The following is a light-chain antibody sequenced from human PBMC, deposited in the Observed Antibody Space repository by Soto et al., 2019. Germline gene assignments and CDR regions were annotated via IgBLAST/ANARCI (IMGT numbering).Light chain of an antibody. Sequence: QSALTQPASVSGSPGQSITISCTGTSSDVGSYNLVSWYQQHPGKAPKLMIYEVSKRPSGVSNRFYGSKSGNTASLTISGLPAEDEADYYCCSYAGSSPVVFGGGTKVTVL. CDR1: SSDVGSYNL. CDR3: CSYAGSSPVV. V-gene: IGLV2-23*02. J-gene: IGLJ2*01. CDR2: EVS.